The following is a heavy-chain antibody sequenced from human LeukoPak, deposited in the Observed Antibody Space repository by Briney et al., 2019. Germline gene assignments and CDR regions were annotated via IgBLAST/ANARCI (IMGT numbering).Heavy chain of an antibody. Sequence: GGCLRLSRAPSVFTFSRYSMNWVRQAPGKGREWVSSISSSSRYRYYADSLKGRFTISRDNDKNSLYLQMNSLRAEDTAVYYCARDPSSGWWGYYFDYWGQGTLVTVSS. CDR1: VFTFSRYS. CDR3: ARDPSSGWWGYYFDY. D-gene: IGHD6-19*01. J-gene: IGHJ4*02. V-gene: IGHV3-21*01. CDR2: ISSSSRYR.